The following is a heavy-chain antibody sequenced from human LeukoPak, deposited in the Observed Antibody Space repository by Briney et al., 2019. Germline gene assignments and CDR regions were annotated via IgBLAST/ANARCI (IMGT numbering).Heavy chain of an antibody. J-gene: IGHJ4*02. CDR2: IKQDGSQR. V-gene: IGHV3-7*04. CDR1: GFTFSDYW. Sequence: PGGSLRLSCAASGFTFSDYWMSWVRQAPGKGLEWVANIKQDGSQRYYVDSVKGRFTISRDNAENSLYLQMHSLRADDTAVYYCARSSGYGGIDLHFWGQGTLVTVSS. D-gene: IGHD4-23*01. CDR3: ARSSGYGGIDLHF.